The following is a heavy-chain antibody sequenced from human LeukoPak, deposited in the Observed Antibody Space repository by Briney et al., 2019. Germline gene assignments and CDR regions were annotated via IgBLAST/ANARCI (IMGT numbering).Heavy chain of an antibody. D-gene: IGHD6-25*01. J-gene: IGHJ1*01. V-gene: IGHV3-21*04. CDR2: ISSSSSYI. CDR3: AKDIRPLGIAAGFQH. CDR1: GFTVSSNY. Sequence: GGSLRLSCAASGFTVSSNYMSWVRQAPGKGLEWVSSISSSSSYIYYADSVKGRFTISRDNAKNSLYLQMNSLRAEDTALYYCAKDIRPLGIAAGFQHWGQGTLVTVSS.